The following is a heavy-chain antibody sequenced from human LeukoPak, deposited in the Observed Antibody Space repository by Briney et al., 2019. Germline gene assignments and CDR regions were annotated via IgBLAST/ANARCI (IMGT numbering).Heavy chain of an antibody. CDR3: ARDSVSAGAFDI. CDR2: IYSGGST. CDR1: GFTVSSNY. J-gene: IGHJ3*02. V-gene: IGHV3-66*01. Sequence: GGSLRLSCAASGFTVSSNYMSWVRQAPGTGLEWVSVIYSGGSTYYADSVKGRFTISRDNSKNTLYLQMNSLRAEDTAVYYCARDSVSAGAFDIWGQGTMVTVSS. D-gene: IGHD6-25*01.